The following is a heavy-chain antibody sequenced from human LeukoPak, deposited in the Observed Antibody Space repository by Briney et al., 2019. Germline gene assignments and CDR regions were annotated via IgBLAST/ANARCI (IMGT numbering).Heavy chain of an antibody. CDR3: ARDRASSSWGGYFDN. Sequence: SETLSLTCTVSGDSISSYYWSWIRQPPGKGLEWIGYIYYTGSTNYNPSLKSRVTISINTSKNQFSLKLSSVTAADTAVYYCARDRASSSWGGYFDNWGQGTLVTVSS. CDR1: GDSISSYY. CDR2: IYYTGST. V-gene: IGHV4-59*01. J-gene: IGHJ4*02. D-gene: IGHD6-6*01.